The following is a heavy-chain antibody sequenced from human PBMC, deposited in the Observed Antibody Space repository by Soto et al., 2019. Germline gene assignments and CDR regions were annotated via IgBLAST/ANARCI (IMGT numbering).Heavy chain of an antibody. V-gene: IGHV4-39*01. Sequence: SETLSLTCTVSGGSISSSNYFWGWIRQPPGKGLEWIGSIYYTGNTYFNPSLKSRVTISVDTSKNQFSLEVNSVTAADAAVYYCARLVYDSSGYRPGWGQGTLVTVSS. CDR1: GGSISSSNYF. J-gene: IGHJ4*02. D-gene: IGHD3-22*01. CDR2: IYYTGNT. CDR3: ARLVYDSSGYRPG.